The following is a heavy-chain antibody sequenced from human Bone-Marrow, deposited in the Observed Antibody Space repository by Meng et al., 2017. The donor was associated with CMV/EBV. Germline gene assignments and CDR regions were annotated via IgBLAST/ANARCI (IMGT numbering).Heavy chain of an antibody. CDR1: GYTFTSYD. CDR3: ARYDFWSGYPAAYYYGMDV. D-gene: IGHD3-3*01. CDR2: IIPILGIA. V-gene: IGHV1-69*10. J-gene: IGHJ6*02. Sequence: SVKVSCKASGYTFTSYDINWVRQATGQGLEWMGGIIPILGIANYAQKFQGRVTITADKSTSTAYMELSSLRSEDTAVYYCARYDFWSGYPAAYYYGMDVWGQGTTVTVSS.